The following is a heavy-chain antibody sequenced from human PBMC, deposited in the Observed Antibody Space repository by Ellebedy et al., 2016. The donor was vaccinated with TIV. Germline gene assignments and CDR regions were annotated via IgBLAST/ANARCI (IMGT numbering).Heavy chain of an antibody. D-gene: IGHD5/OR15-5a*01. V-gene: IGHV1-46*01. CDR2: VNPSAGTT. J-gene: IGHJ4*02. Sequence: ASVKVSXXTSGYTFTDFFMYWVRQAPGQGLEWMGIVNPSAGTTTYAQKFQGRVTMTSDTSTSTVYMGLSSLRSEDTAVYYCALGVVSLFDYWGQGTLVTVSS. CDR3: ALGVVSLFDY. CDR1: GYTFTDFF.